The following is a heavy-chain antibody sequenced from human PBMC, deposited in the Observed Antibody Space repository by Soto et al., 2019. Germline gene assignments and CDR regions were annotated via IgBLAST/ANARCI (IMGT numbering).Heavy chain of an antibody. J-gene: IGHJ4*02. V-gene: IGHV1-18*04. CDR2: ISAYNGNT. Sequence: QVQLVQSGAEVKKPGASVKVSCKASGYTFTSYGISWVRQAPGQGLEWMGWISAYNGNTNYAQKLQGRVTMNTDTSTSTAYMELRSLRSDDTAVYYCASGANDFWSGYYGFDYFDYWGQGTLVTVSS. CDR1: GYTFTSYG. CDR3: ASGANDFWSGYYGFDYFDY. D-gene: IGHD3-3*01.